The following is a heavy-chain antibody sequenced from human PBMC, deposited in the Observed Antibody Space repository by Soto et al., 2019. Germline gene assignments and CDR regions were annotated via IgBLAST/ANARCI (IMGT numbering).Heavy chain of an antibody. V-gene: IGHV1-69*12. CDR2: IIPIFGTA. CDR3: ARGWYETDTATIDYYCGMDV. D-gene: IGHD5-18*01. J-gene: IGHJ6*02. CDR1: GGTFSSYA. Sequence: QVQLVQSGAEVKKPGSSVKVSCKASGGTFSSYAISWVRQAPGQGLEWMGGIIPIFGTANYAQKFQGRVTITADESTSTAYMELSSLRSEDTAVYYCARGWYETDTATIDYYCGMDVWGQGTTVTVSS.